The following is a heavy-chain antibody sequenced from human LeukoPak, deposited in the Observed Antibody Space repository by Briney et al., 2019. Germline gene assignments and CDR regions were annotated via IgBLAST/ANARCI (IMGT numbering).Heavy chain of an antibody. D-gene: IGHD3-22*01. CDR2: ISSSGSTI. Sequence: GGSLRLSCAASGFTFSSYAMHWVRQAPGKGLEWVSYISSSGSTIYYADSVKGRFTISRDNSKNSQYLQMNSLRIEDTALYFCAKGRGLIGGAFDIWGQGTMVTVSS. CDR3: AKGRGLIGGAFDI. CDR1: GFTFSSYA. V-gene: IGHV3-48*04. J-gene: IGHJ3*02.